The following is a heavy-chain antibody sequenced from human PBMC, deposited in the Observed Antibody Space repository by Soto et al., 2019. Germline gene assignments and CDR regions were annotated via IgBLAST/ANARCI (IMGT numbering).Heavy chain of an antibody. CDR3: AKSLARTLVWARPGDKFGFYF. CDR2: ISGSGTTT. D-gene: IGHD3-16*01. J-gene: IGHJ4*02. V-gene: IGHV3-23*01. CDR1: GFTFSTYA. Sequence: EVQLLESGGGLVQPGGSLRLSCAASGFTFSTYALSWVRQAPGKGLEWVAGISGSGTTTYYTDSVKGRFTISRDNSKNTLFLQMDSLRADDTAVYYCAKSLARTLVWARPGDKFGFYFWGQGTLVAVSS.